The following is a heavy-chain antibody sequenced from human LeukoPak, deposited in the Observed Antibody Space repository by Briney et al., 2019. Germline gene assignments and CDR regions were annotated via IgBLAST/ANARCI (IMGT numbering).Heavy chain of an antibody. CDR3: AKVEYDYIWGTYRLTYFDY. D-gene: IGHD3-16*02. CDR1: GFTFSNYA. Sequence: GGSLRLSCAASGFTFSNYAMSWVRQAPGKGLESVSAISGSGDRTYYADSVKGRSTISRDNTKNTMYLQMNSLRVEDTAVYYCAKVEYDYIWGTYRLTYFDYWGQGTLVTVSS. CDR2: ISGSGDRT. J-gene: IGHJ4*02. V-gene: IGHV3-23*01.